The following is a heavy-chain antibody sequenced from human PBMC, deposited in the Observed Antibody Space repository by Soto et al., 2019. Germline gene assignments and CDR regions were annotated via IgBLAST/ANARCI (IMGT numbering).Heavy chain of an antibody. CDR3: AREEASSAAFDI. CDR1: GYTLTELS. CDR2: IIPIFGAT. Sequence: SVKVSCKVSGYTLTELSMHWVRQAPGQGLEWMGGIIPIFGATNYAQKFQGRVTMTADESTSTAYMELSSLRSEDTAVYYCAREEASSAAFDIWGQGTMVTVS. V-gene: IGHV1-69*13. J-gene: IGHJ3*02.